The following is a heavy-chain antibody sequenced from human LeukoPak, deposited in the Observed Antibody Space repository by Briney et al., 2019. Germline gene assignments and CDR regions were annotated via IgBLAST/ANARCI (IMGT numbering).Heavy chain of an antibody. J-gene: IGHJ4*02. CDR1: GFTFNIYA. V-gene: IGHV3-23*01. Sequence: PGGSLRLSCAASGFTFNIYAMNWVRQASGKGLEWVSTISGSGSSTYYADSVKGRCTISRDNSKNTLYLQMNSLRAEDTAVYFCAKDQHGYDKPIDYWGQGTLVTVSS. D-gene: IGHD5-12*01. CDR2: ISGSGSST. CDR3: AKDQHGYDKPIDY.